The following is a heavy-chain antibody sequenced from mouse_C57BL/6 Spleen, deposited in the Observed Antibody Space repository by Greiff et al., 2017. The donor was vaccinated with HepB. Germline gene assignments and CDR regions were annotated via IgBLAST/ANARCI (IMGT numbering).Heavy chain of an antibody. J-gene: IGHJ3*01. V-gene: IGHV1-82*01. CDR3: AREGAAQASFAY. Sequence: QVQLKQSGPELVKPGASVKISCKASGYAFSSSWMNWVKQRPGKGLEWIGRVYPGDGDTNYNGKFKGKATLTADKSSSTAYMQLSSLTSGDSAVYFCAREGAAQASFAYWGQGTLVTVSA. D-gene: IGHD3-2*02. CDR1: GYAFSSSW. CDR2: VYPGDGDT.